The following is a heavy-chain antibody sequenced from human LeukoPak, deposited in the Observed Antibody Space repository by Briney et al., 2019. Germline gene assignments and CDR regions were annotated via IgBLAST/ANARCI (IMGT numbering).Heavy chain of an antibody. CDR1: GFTFSGSA. CDR2: IRSTANGYAT. CDR3: TGNYYGSGSYADFDY. V-gene: IGHV3-73*01. Sequence: GGSLRLSCAASGFTFSGSALHWVRQASGKGLEWVGRIRSTANGYATAYAASVKGRFTISRDDSKNTAYLQMDSLKTEDTAVYYCTGNYYGSGSYADFDYWGQGTLVAVPS. J-gene: IGHJ4*02. D-gene: IGHD3-10*01.